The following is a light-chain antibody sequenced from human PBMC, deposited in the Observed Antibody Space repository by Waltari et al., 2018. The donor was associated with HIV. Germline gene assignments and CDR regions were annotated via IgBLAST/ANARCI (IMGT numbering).Light chain of an antibody. Sequence: QSALTQPPSASGSPGQSVTISCTGTSNDVGAYDYVSWYQQHPGRAPKLLIYEVTKGPSGVPDRFSGSKSGNTASLTVSGLQAEDDGHYYCTSYVDNYHVFFGGGTKLTVL. CDR3: TSYVDNYHVF. CDR2: EVT. V-gene: IGLV2-8*01. J-gene: IGLJ2*01. CDR1: SNDVGAYDY.